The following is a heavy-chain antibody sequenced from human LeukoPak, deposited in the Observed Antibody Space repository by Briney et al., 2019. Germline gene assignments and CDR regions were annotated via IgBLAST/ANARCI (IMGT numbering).Heavy chain of an antibody. V-gene: IGHV3-74*01. CDR1: GFTFSSYW. J-gene: IGHJ3*02. D-gene: IGHD3-16*01. CDR3: ATGGMSAFEI. Sequence: GGSLRPSCAASGFTFSSYWMHWVRQAPGQGLVWVSRIISDVTTTIYADSVKGRFTISRDNAKNTLYLQMNSLRAEDTAVYYCATGGMSAFEIWGQGTMVTVSS. CDR2: IISDVTTT.